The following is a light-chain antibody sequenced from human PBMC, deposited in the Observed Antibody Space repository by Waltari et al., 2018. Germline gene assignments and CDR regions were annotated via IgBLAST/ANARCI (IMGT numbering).Light chain of an antibody. V-gene: IGKV1-39*01. CDR1: QSISSY. CDR3: QQSHSLPPT. J-gene: IGKJ1*01. Sequence: DIQMTQSQSSLSASVGDRVTITCRASQSISSYLNWYQQKPGTAPKLLIYAASSLQSGVPSRFSGSGSGTDFTLTISSLQPEDFATYYCQQSHSLPPTFGQGTKVEIK. CDR2: AAS.